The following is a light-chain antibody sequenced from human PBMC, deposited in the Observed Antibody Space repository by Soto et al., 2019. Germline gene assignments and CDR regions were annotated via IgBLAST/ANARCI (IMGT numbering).Light chain of an antibody. CDR3: SFYTTSSSLI. J-gene: IGLJ2*01. Sequence: QSVLTQPASVSGSPGQSITISCAGTMRAVGAYNLVSWYQQHPGRAPQLLIYEVRNRPSGISVRFSGSKSGNTASLTISGLQAEDEADYYCSFYTTSSSLIFGGGTKVTVL. V-gene: IGLV2-14*01. CDR2: EVR. CDR1: MRAVGAYNL.